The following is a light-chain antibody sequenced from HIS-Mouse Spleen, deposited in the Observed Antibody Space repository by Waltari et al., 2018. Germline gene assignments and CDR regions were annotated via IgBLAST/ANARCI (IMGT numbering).Light chain of an antibody. CDR1: SSDVGSYNL. J-gene: IGLJ2*01. CDR3: CSYAGSSTFVV. V-gene: IGLV2-23*02. Sequence: QPALTQPASVSGSPGQSITISCTGTSSDVGSYNLVSWYQQHPGKAPKVMIYEVSKRPSGVSNRFSGSKSGNTASLTISGLQAEDEADYYCCSYAGSSTFVVFGGGTKLTVL. CDR2: EVS.